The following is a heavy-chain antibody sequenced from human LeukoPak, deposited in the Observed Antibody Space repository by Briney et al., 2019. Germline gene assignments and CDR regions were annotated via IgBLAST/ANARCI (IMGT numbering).Heavy chain of an antibody. CDR2: INHSGNT. J-gene: IGHJ4*02. CDR1: GGSFSGYY. V-gene: IGHV4-34*01. CDR3: ARGILADY. Sequence: PSETLSLTCAVYGGSFSGYYWSWIRQPPGKGLEWIGKINHSGNTNYNPSLKSRVTISVDTSKNQFSLKLSSVTAADTAVYYCARGILADYWGQGTLVTVSS. D-gene: IGHD3-9*01.